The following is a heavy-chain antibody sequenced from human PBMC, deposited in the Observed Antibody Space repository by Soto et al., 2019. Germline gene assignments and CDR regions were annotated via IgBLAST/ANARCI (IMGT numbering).Heavy chain of an antibody. J-gene: IGHJ5*02. V-gene: IGHV1-69*02. CDR3: ARCWGGSAKNNWFDP. D-gene: IGHD2-15*01. Sequence: QVQLVQSGAEVKKPGSSVKVSCKASGGTFSSYTISWVRQAPGQGLEWMGRIIPILGIANYAQKFQGRVTITADKSTSTAYMELSSLRSEDTAVYYCARCWGGSAKNNWFDPWGQGTLVTVSS. CDR1: GGTFSSYT. CDR2: IIPILGIA.